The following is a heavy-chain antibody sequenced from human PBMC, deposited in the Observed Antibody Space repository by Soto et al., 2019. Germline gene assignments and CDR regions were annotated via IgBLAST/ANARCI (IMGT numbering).Heavy chain of an antibody. CDR2: ISSSSSTI. Sequence: EVQLVESGGGLAQPGGSLRLSCAASGFTLSSHSMNWVRQAPGKGLEWVSYISSSSSTIYYAFSVKGRFTISRDNVKNSLYLQMNSMRVEDTAVYYCARVSDGMDVWGQGTTVIVS. V-gene: IGHV3-48*01. D-gene: IGHD6-19*01. CDR1: GFTLSSHS. CDR3: ARVSDGMDV. J-gene: IGHJ6*02.